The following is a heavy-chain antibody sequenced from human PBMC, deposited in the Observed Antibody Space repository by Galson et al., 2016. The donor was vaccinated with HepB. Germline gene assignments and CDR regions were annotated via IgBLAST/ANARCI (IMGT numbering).Heavy chain of an antibody. D-gene: IGHD1-1*01. CDR3: AKERLVRRIFDH. CDR1: GFVFSNFG. V-gene: IGHV3-23*01. Sequence: LRLSCAASGFVFSNFGLSWVRQAPGKGLEWVASISTRRTTYYSDSVQGRFTISRDNSNNTLYVQMNGLRAEDTAVYYCAKERLVRRIFDHWGQGTLLTVSS. J-gene: IGHJ4*02. CDR2: ISTRRTT.